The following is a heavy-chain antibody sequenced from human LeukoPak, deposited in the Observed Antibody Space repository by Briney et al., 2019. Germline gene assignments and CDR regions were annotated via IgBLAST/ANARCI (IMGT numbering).Heavy chain of an antibody. J-gene: IGHJ4*02. CDR3: FGGGGHFDL. Sequence: GGSLRLSCAASGFSFSGYWMSWVRQTPGKGLEWVANIKQDGSVKNSVDSMKGRFTISRDNTKNSLYLEMNSLKAEDTAVYYWFGGGGHFDLWGQGTLVTVSS. V-gene: IGHV3-7*03. CDR1: GFSFSGYW. CDR2: IKQDGSVK. D-gene: IGHD3-16*01.